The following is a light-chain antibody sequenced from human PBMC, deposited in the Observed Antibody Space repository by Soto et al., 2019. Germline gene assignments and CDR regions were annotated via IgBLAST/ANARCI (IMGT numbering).Light chain of an antibody. CDR3: QQYNSYPWT. CDR2: EAS. Sequence: DIQLTQSHSTLSASVGERVTLTCLASQSVSGWLAWFQQKPGKAPNLLIYEASSLESGVPSRFRGSGSGTEFTLTISRLQSDDFATYYCQQYNSYPWTFGQGTKVDI. CDR1: QSVSGW. V-gene: IGKV1-5*03. J-gene: IGKJ1*01.